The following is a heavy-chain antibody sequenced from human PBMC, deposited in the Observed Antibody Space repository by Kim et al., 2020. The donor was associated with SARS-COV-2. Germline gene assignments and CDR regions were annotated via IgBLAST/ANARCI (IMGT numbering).Heavy chain of an antibody. V-gene: IGHV1-18*04. D-gene: IGHD2-2*02. Sequence: ASVKVSCKASGYTFTSYGISWVRQAPGQGLEWMGWISAYNGNTNYAQKLQGRVTMTTDTSTSTAYMELRSLRSDDTAVYYCARDRYCSSTSCYKGGADYWGQGTLVTVSS. CDR1: GYTFTSYG. J-gene: IGHJ4*02. CDR3: ARDRYCSSTSCYKGGADY. CDR2: ISAYNGNT.